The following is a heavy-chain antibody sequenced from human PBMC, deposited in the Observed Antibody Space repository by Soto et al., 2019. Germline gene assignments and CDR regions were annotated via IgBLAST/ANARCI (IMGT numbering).Heavy chain of an antibody. V-gene: IGHV4-59*01. J-gene: IGHJ6*02. CDR2: IYYSGST. CDR1: GGSISSYY. Sequence: QVQLQESGPGLVKPSETLSLTCTVSGGSISSYYWSWIRQPPGKGLEWIGYIYYSGSTNYNPSLKGPVTIPVDTYKNQFSLKPGSVTAADTAVYYCARGVVVVPGRLHYYYYGMDVWGQGTTVTVSS. D-gene: IGHD2-2*01. CDR3: ARGVVVVPGRLHYYYYGMDV.